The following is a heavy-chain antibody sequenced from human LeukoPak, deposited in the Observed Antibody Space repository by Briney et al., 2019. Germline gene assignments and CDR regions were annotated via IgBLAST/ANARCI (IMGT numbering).Heavy chain of an antibody. CDR1: GYTFTSYY. J-gene: IGHJ4*02. D-gene: IGHD3-22*01. Sequence: ASVKVSCKASGYTFTSYYMHWVRQAPGQGLQWMGNINPSGGSTNYAQNFQGRVTMTRDTSTSTVYMEPSSLRSDDTAVYYCARGGYYYESSGHDYWGQGTLVTVSS. CDR2: INPSGGST. CDR3: ARGGYYYESSGHDY. V-gene: IGHV1-46*01.